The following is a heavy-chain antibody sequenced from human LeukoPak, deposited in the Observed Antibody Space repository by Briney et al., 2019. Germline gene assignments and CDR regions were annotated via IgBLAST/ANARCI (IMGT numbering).Heavy chain of an antibody. J-gene: IGHJ4*02. V-gene: IGHV4-34*01. CDR1: GGSFSGYY. CDR2: INHGGST. D-gene: IGHD3-10*01. CDR3: ATTVRAPPRRGPHDY. Sequence: SETLSLTCAVYGGSFSGYYWSWIRHPPGKGLEWSGEINHGGSTNYNPSPTSRVTISSDTTNNQSCLKLSSVTAADTTVYYSATTVRAPPRRGPHDYWGQGTLVTVSS.